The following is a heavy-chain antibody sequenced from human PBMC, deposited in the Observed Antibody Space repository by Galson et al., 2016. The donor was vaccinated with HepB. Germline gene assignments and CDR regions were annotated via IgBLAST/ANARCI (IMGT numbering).Heavy chain of an antibody. J-gene: IGHJ6*02. Sequence: SLRLSCAASGFTFTTHGMHWVRQAPGKGLEWVAVISYDGSNKYYADSVKGRFTISRDNSKNTLYLQMNSLRADGMAVYYCAKGPTSYFYGMDVWGQGTTVTVSS. CDR3: AKGPTSYFYGMDV. CDR1: GFTFTTHG. CDR2: ISYDGSNK. V-gene: IGHV3-30*18.